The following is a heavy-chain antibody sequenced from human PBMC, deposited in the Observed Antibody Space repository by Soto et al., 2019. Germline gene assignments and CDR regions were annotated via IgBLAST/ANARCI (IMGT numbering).Heavy chain of an antibody. J-gene: IGHJ6*02. Sequence: QVQLVQSGAEVKKPGSSVKVSCKASGGTFSSYAISWVRQAPGQGLEWMGGIIPIFGTADYAQKLQGRVAITADASTSTAYMELSSLRSEDTAVYYCASAWGPSYYYGMDVWGQGPTVTVSS. D-gene: IGHD3-16*01. CDR2: IIPIFGTA. CDR3: ASAWGPSYYYGMDV. V-gene: IGHV1-69*12. CDR1: GGTFSSYA.